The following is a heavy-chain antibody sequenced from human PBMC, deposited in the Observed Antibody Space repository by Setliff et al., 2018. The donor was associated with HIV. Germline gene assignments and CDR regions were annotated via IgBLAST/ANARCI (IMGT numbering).Heavy chain of an antibody. CDR2: IHHSGNT. D-gene: IGHD3-10*01. CDR1: GYSISSGYY. J-gene: IGHJ6*02. CDR3: ARHDITLVRGLV. Sequence: PSETLSLTCPVSGYSISSGYYWGWIRQPPGRGLEWIGAIHHSGNTYYNPSLKSRVTISVDTSKNLFSLKVSSVTAADTAVYYCARHDITLVRGLVWGQGTTVTVSS. V-gene: IGHV4-38-2*01.